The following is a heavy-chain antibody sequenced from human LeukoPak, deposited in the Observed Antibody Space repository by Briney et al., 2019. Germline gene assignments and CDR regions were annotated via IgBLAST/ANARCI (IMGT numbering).Heavy chain of an antibody. CDR2: FDPEDGET. D-gene: IGHD4-17*01. J-gene: IGHJ4*02. V-gene: IGHV1-24*01. CDR3: ATAGDLSSYFDY. CDR1: GYTLTELS. Sequence: VSVKVSCKVSGYTLTELSMHWVRQAPGKGLEWMGGFDPEDGETIYAQKFQGRVTMTEDTSTDTAYMELSSLRSEDTAVYYCATAGDLSSYFDYWGQGTLVTVSS.